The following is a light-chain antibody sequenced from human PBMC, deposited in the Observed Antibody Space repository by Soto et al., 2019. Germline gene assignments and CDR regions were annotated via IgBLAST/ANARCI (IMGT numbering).Light chain of an antibody. V-gene: IGLV2-14*03. J-gene: IGLJ2*01. CDR2: DVS. Sequence: QSALTQPASVSGSPGQSITISCTGTSSDIGGYIYVSWYQHHPGKAPTLLIYDVSNRPSGVSNRFSGSKSGNTASLTISGLQVEDEADYFCSTYTSRRTRFGGGTKLTVL. CDR1: SSDIGGYIY. CDR3: STYTSRRTR.